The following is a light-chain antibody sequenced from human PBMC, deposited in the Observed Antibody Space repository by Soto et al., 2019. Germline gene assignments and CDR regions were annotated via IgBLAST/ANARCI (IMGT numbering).Light chain of an antibody. CDR2: DVS. CDR3: ASYTTSSTYV. J-gene: IGLJ1*01. CDR1: SSDVGAFNY. Sequence: QSALTQPASVSGSPGQSIAISCTGTSSDVGAFNYVSWYQQHPGKAPKFMIFDVSSRPSGVSDRFSGSKSGNTASLTISGLQTEDEADYYCASYTTSSTYVFGTGTNSPS. V-gene: IGLV2-14*03.